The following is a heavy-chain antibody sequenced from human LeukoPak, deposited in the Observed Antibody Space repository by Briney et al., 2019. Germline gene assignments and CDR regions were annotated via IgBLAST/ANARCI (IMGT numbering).Heavy chain of an antibody. CDR2: IYISGST. J-gene: IGHJ4*02. V-gene: IGHV4-4*07. CDR1: GGSISSYY. D-gene: IGHD5-24*01. CDR3: AGGRDGYNFDY. Sequence: SETLSLTCTVSGGSISSYYWSWIRQPAGEGVEWIGRIYISGSTNYNPSLKSRVTMSVDTSKNQFSLKLSSVTAADTAVYYCAGGRDGYNFDYWGQGTLVTVSS.